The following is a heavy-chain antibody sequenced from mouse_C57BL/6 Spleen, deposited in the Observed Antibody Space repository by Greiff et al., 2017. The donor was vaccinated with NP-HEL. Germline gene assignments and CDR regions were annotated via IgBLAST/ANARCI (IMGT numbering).Heavy chain of an antibody. V-gene: IGHV3-6*01. D-gene: IGHD1-1*01. CDR3: ASLITTVFDY. Sequence: EESGPGLVKPSQSLSLTCSVTGYSITSGYYWNWIRQFPGNKLEWMGYISYDGSNNYNPSLKNRISITRDTSKNQFFLKLNSVTTEDTATYYCASLITTVFDYWGQGTTLTVSS. CDR1: GYSITSGYY. CDR2: ISYDGSN. J-gene: IGHJ2*01.